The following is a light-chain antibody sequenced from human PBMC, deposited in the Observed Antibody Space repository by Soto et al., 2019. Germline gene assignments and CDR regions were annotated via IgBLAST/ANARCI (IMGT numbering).Light chain of an antibody. CDR2: EVS. V-gene: IGLV2-14*01. CDR3: CSYAGSYTYV. Sequence: QSALTQPASVSGSPGQSITISCIGTISDVGGYDYVSWYQQHPGKAPKVIIYEVSHRPSGVSYRFSGSKSGNTASLTISGLQAEDEADYYCCSYAGSYTYVFGTGTKVTVL. J-gene: IGLJ1*01. CDR1: ISDVGGYDY.